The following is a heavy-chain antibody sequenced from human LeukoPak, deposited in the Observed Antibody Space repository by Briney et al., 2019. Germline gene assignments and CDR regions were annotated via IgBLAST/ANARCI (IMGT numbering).Heavy chain of an antibody. V-gene: IGHV1-69*06. J-gene: IGHJ4*02. CDR3: ARDRGQQLVWGYFDY. CDR1: GGTFSSYA. Sequence: GASVKVSCKASGGTFSSYAISWVRQAPGQGLEWMGGIIPIFGTANYAQKFQGRVTITADKSTSTAYMELSSLRSEDTAVYYCARDRGQQLVWGYFDYWGQGTLVTVSS. CDR2: IIPIFGTA. D-gene: IGHD6-13*01.